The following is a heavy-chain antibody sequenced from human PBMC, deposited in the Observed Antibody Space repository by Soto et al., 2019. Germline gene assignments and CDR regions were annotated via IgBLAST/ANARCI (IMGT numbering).Heavy chain of an antibody. CDR1: GGTFSSYS. D-gene: IGHD3-3*01. Sequence: ASVKVSCKASGGTFSSYSISWVLQAPGQGLEWMGGIIPIFGTANYAQKFQGRVTITADESTSTAYMELSSLRSEDTAIYYCAKDALAYYDFWSWGQGTLVTVSS. CDR3: AKDALAYYDFWS. J-gene: IGHJ4*02. CDR2: IIPIFGTA. V-gene: IGHV1-69*13.